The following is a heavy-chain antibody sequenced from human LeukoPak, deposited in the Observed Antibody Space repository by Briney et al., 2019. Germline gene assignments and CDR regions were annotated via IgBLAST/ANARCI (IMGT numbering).Heavy chain of an antibody. CDR3: AKDAQRGFDYSNSLDN. J-gene: IGHJ4*02. CDR2: IWSDGSNR. D-gene: IGHD4-11*01. Sequence: GGSLRLSCATSGFTFSHYGMPWVRQAPGKGLEWVAVIWSDGSNRYYGDPVKGRFTISRDNFQRTVYLQMNSLRAEDTAVYYCAKDAQRGFDYSNSLDNWGQGTLVTVSS. CDR1: GFTFSHYG. V-gene: IGHV3-33*06.